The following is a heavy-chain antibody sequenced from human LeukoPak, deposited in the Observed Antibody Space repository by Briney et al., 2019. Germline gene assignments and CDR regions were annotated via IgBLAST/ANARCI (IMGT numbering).Heavy chain of an antibody. J-gene: IGHJ4*02. CDR1: GFTFNSYA. D-gene: IGHD1-26*01. CDR3: ARRGSGSYDYFDY. Sequence: GGSLRLSCAASGFTFNSYAMHWVRQAPGKGLEWVAVISYDGSNKYYADSVKGRFTISRDNSKNTLYLQMNSLRAEDTAVYYCARRGSGSYDYFDYWGQGTLVTVSS. V-gene: IGHV3-30*04. CDR2: ISYDGSNK.